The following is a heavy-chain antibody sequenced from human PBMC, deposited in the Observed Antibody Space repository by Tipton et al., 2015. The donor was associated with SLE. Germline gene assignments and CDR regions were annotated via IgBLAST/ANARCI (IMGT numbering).Heavy chain of an antibody. D-gene: IGHD5-18*01. J-gene: IGHJ4*02. CDR1: GFTFDDYA. Sequence: GSLRLSCAASGFTFDDYAMHWVRQAPGKGLEWVSLISKHGGSTYADSVKGRFTISRDNSKSSLYLQMNSLRTEDTALYYCAKENGYSYGLDYWGQGTLVTVSS. V-gene: IGHV3-43*02. CDR2: ISKHGGST. CDR3: AKENGYSYGLDY.